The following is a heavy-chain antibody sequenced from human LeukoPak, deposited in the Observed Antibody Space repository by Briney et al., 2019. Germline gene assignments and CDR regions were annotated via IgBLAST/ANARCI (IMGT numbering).Heavy chain of an antibody. CDR1: GGSISSGDY. CDR2: ISGSGGST. J-gene: IGHJ4*02. Sequence: ETLSLTCTVSGGSISSGDYYWSWVRQAPGKGLEWVSAISGSGGSTYYADSVKGRFTISRDNSKNTLYLQMNSLRAEDTAVYYCAKDRTRYSSSWYPGWGQGTLVTVSS. CDR3: AKDRTRYSSSWYPG. V-gene: IGHV3-23*01. D-gene: IGHD6-13*01.